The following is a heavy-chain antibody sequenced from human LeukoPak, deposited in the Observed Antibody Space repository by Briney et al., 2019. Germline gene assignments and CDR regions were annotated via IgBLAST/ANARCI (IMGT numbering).Heavy chain of an antibody. CDR3: ARTFGGIIVLPYI. CDR1: GYTFTGYY. D-gene: IGHD3-16*02. CDR2: INPNTGGT. V-gene: IGHV1-2*02. Sequence: ASVKVSCKASGYTFTGYYMYWMRQAPGQGLEWVGWINPNTGGTTYAQNFQGRVTMTRDTSINTAYMELSRLRSDDTAIYYCARTFGGIIVLPYIWGQGTLVTVSS. J-gene: IGHJ4*02.